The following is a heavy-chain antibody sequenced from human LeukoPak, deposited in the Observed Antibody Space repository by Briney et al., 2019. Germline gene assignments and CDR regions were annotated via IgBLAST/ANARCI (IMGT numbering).Heavy chain of an antibody. J-gene: IGHJ4*02. V-gene: IGHV3-7*01. Sequence: GALRLSCAASGFTFSSYWMSWVRPAPGKGLEWVANIKQDGSEKYYVDSVKGRFTISRDNAKNSLYLQMNSLRADDTAVYYCARDRWGYSYGGDWGQGTLVTVSS. CDR2: IKQDGSEK. D-gene: IGHD5-18*01. CDR3: ARDRWGYSYGGD. CDR1: GFTFSSYW.